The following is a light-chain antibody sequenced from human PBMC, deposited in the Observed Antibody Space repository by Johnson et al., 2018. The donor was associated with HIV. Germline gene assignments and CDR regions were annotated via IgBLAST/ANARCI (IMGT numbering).Light chain of an antibody. CDR2: EDN. Sequence: QSVLTQPPSVSAAPGQKVTISCSGSSSNISNNYVYWYQQLPGTAPNILIYEDNKPHSVIPDRFPGSTSGPPATLCHTGLTTADEADYYCGTWDSSLSAGGVCGTGTKVTVL. J-gene: IGLJ1*01. V-gene: IGLV1-51*02. CDR1: SSNISNNY. CDR3: GTWDSSLSAGGV.